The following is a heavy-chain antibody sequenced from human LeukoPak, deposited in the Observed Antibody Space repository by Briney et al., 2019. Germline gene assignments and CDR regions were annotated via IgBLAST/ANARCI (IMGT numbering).Heavy chain of an antibody. CDR2: IGHDGNYK. J-gene: IGHJ3*02. CDR1: GSTINTFG. V-gene: IGHV3-30*02. Sequence: GGSLRLSCIVSGSTINTFGFHWFRQAPGKGPEWLAFIGHDGNYKHYGDSVRGRFTISRDNSKNTVYLEMDSLRADDTALYRCAKDLSYSYDIWGQGTKVTVSS. CDR3: AKDLSYSYDI. D-gene: IGHD2-15*01.